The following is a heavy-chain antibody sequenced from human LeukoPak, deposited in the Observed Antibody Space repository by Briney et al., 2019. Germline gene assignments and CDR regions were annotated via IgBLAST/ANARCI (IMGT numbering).Heavy chain of an antibody. CDR1: GFTFTDHY. CDR3: ARGAGPLFDP. V-gene: IGHV3-11*01. Sequence: GGSLKLSCAASGFTFTDHYMSWIRQAPGKGLEWISYIDNSGGTMYYADSVKGRFTVSRDNAKNSLYLQTNSLRAEDTAVYYWARGAGPLFDPWGQGTLVTVSS. CDR2: IDNSGGTM. J-gene: IGHJ5*02.